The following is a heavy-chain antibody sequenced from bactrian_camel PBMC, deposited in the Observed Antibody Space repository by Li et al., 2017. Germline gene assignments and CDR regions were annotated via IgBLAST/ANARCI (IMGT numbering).Heavy chain of an antibody. V-gene: IGHV3S5*01. CDR2: IDRDGRYS. CDR1: GFFASNYH. Sequence: QVQLVESGGDLVQPGGSLRLSCTASGFFASNYHMIWVRRTPGKRLEWVSTIDRDGRYSKYADSAKGRFTMSRDTAKNTVFLQMNSLKSEDTGVYYCVRISMGYWGQGTQVTVS. J-gene: IGHJ6*01. CDR3: VRISMGY.